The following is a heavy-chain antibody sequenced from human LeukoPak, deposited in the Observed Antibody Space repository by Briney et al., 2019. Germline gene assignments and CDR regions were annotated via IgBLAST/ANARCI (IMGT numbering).Heavy chain of an antibody. Sequence: ASVKVSCKASGGTFSSYAISWVRQAPGQGLEWMGWINPNSGGTNYAQKFQGRVTMTRDTSISTAYMELSRLRSDDTAVYYCARDVDYDSSGYYWDLFDYWGQGTLVTVSS. J-gene: IGHJ4*02. D-gene: IGHD3-22*01. CDR3: ARDVDYDSSGYYWDLFDY. V-gene: IGHV1-2*02. CDR1: GGTFSSYA. CDR2: INPNSGGT.